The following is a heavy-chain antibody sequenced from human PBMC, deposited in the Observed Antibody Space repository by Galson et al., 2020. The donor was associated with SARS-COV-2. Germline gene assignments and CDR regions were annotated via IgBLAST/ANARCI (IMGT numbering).Heavy chain of an antibody. J-gene: IGHJ5*02. D-gene: IGHD3-22*01. CDR2: INWNGGST. V-gene: IGHV3-20*01. CDR3: ARVYYDSSGFLPWFDP. Sequence: GGSLRLSCAASGFTFDDYGMSWVRQAPGKGLEWVSGINWNGGSTGYADSVKGRFTISRDNAKNSLYLQMNSLRAEDTALYHCARVYYDSSGFLPWFDPWGQGTLVTVSS. CDR1: GFTFDDYG.